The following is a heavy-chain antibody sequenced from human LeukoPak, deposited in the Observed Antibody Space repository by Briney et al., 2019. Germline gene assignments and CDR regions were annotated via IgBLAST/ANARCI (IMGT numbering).Heavy chain of an antibody. D-gene: IGHD6-13*01. Sequence: FSXYAMHWVRQXPGKGLEYVSAISSNGGSTYYADSVKGRFTISRDNSKNTLYLQMSSLRAEDTAVYYCVGDIAAAEVSYWGQGTLVTVSS. CDR3: VGDIAAAEVSY. CDR1: FSXYA. J-gene: IGHJ4*02. V-gene: IGHV3-64D*06. CDR2: ISSNGGST.